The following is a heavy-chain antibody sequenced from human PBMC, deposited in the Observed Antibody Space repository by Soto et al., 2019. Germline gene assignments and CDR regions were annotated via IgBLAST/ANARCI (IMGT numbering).Heavy chain of an antibody. D-gene: IGHD5-12*01. V-gene: IGHV3-23*01. CDR2: ISGSGDST. Sequence: LRLSCAASGFTFSTYAMIWVRQAPGKGLEWVSAISGSGDSTYYADSVKGRFTISRDNSKNTLYLQMSSLRAEDTAIYYCAKDSFIDLRGYDSYWGQGTLVTVSS. J-gene: IGHJ4*02. CDR1: GFTFSTYA. CDR3: AKDSFIDLRGYDSY.